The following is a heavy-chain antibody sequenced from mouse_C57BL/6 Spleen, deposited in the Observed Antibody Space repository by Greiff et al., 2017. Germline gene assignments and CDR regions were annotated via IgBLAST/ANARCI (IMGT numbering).Heavy chain of an antibody. CDR2: IHPSDSDT. J-gene: IGHJ3*01. D-gene: IGHD3-2*02. Sequence: VQLQQPGAELVKPGASVKVSCKASGYTFTSYWMHWVKQRPGQGLEWIGRIHPSDSDTNYNQKFKGKATLTVDKSSSTAYMQLSSLTSEDSAVYYCAILDSSGSPWFAYWGQGTLGTVSA. CDR1: GYTFTSYW. CDR3: AILDSSGSPWFAY. V-gene: IGHV1-74*01.